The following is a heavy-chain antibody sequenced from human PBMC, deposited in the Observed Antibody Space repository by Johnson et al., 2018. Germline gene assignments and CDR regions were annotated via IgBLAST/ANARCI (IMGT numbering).Heavy chain of an antibody. J-gene: IGHJ6*03. V-gene: IGHV4-39*07. CDR1: GGSISSSSYY. D-gene: IGHD3-3*01. CDR2: IYYSGST. Sequence: QVQLQESGPGLVKXSETLSLXCTVSGGSISSSSYYWGWIRQPPGKGLEWIGSIYYSGSTYYKPSLKSRVTISVDTSKNQVSLKLSSVTAADTAVYYCARGQVLRFLEWFLGYMDVWGKGTTVTVSS. CDR3: ARGQVLRFLEWFLGYMDV.